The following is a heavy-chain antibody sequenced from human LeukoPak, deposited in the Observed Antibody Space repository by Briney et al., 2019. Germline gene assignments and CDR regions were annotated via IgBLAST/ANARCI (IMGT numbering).Heavy chain of an antibody. CDR2: ISNSADRT. CDR1: GFTFSSYA. V-gene: IGHV3-23*01. Sequence: GGSLRLSCAASGFTFSSYAMTWVRQAPGKGLEWVSSISNSADRTHYADSVRGRFTISRDNSKNTLSLQMDSLRAEDTAVYYCAKDGAYCGGDCYEWFDPWGQGTLVTVSS. D-gene: IGHD2-21*02. CDR3: AKDGAYCGGDCYEWFDP. J-gene: IGHJ5*02.